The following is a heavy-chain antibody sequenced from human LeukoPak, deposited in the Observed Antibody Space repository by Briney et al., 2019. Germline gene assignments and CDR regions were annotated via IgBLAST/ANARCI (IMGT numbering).Heavy chain of an antibody. Sequence: GGSLRLSCAASGFTFSTYAMSWVRQAPGKGLEWVSLIGGSDGRTRYADSVEGRFTISRDNSKNTLYLEMNSLRAEDTAVYYCAKDSSSYDWGYMDVWGQGTLVTVSS. J-gene: IGHJ4*02. V-gene: IGHV3-23*01. CDR2: IGGSDGRT. CDR3: AKDSSSYDWGYMDV. CDR1: GFTFSTYA. D-gene: IGHD3-22*01.